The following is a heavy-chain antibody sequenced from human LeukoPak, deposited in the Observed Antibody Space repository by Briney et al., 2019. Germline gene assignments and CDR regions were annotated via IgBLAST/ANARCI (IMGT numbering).Heavy chain of an antibody. D-gene: IGHD3-22*01. CDR2: IIPNLGTT. J-gene: IGHJ4*02. Sequence: GASVKVSCKASGGTSNSHAISWVRLAPGQGLEWMGRIIPNLGTTNRAQKFQDRVTLTADKSTNTAYMELTSLTSDDTAVYYCATTNDGGGYQWGDFFDYWGQGTLVTVSS. CDR3: ATTNDGGGYQWGDFFDY. CDR1: GGTSNSHA. V-gene: IGHV1-69*04.